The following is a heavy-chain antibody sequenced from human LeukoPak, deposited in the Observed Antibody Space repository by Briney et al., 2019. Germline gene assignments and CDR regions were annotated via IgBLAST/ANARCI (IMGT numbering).Heavy chain of an antibody. D-gene: IGHD6-13*01. V-gene: IGHV1-8*02. CDR1: GYTFTDYY. CDR2: MNPNSGNT. Sequence: ASVKVSRKASGYTFTDYYMHWVRQATGQGLEWMGWMNPNSGNTGYAQKFQGRVTMTRNTSISTAYMELSSLRSEDTAVYYCARSPYSSSWYYYYYGMDVWGQGTTVTVSS. CDR3: ARSPYSSSWYYYYYGMDV. J-gene: IGHJ6*02.